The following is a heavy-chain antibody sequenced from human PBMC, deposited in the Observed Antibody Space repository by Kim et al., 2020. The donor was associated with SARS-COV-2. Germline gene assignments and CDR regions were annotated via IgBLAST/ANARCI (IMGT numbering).Heavy chain of an antibody. D-gene: IGHD6-19*01. J-gene: IGHJ3*02. Sequence: GGSLRLSCAASGFPFSSYWMTWVRQAPGKGLEWVANIKQDGNQKYYVDSVKDRFTISRDNAKNSLYLQMNSLRAEDTAVYYCARDGDLYSSGKDAFDIWGHGTMVTVSS. CDR2: IKQDGNQK. V-gene: IGHV3-7*01. CDR1: GFPFSSYW. CDR3: ARDGDLYSSGKDAFDI.